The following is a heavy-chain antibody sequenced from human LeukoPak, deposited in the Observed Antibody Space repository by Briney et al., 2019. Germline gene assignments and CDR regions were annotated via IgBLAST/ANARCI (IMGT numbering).Heavy chain of an antibody. V-gene: IGHV3-30*04. CDR3: ATPLTSKWSSSWYSGHFDY. J-gene: IGHJ4*02. CDR1: GFSFSGYA. D-gene: IGHD6-13*01. Sequence: GESLKISCVASGFSFSGYAMHWVRQAPGKGLEWVAVISADGRDKYYIDSVRGRFTISRDNSKTTVFLQMNSLEVEDTAVYYCATPLTSKWSSSWYSGHFDYWGQGALVTVPS. CDR2: ISADGRDK.